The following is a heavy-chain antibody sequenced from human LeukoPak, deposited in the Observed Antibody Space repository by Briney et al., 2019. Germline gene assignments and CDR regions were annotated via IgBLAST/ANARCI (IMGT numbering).Heavy chain of an antibody. CDR1: GFSFSNYN. Sequence: GGSLRLSCAASGFSFSNYNMNWVRQAPGKGLEWVSYIGSTSSTIHYADSVKGRFTISRDNAKSSLYLQMNSLRAEDTAVYYCARGGSLGYWGQGTLVTVSS. V-gene: IGHV3-48*01. CDR3: ARGGSLGY. CDR2: IGSTSSTI. D-gene: IGHD6-19*01. J-gene: IGHJ4*02.